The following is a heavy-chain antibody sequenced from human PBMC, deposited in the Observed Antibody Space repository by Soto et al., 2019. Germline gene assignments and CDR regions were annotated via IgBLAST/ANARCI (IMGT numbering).Heavy chain of an antibody. D-gene: IGHD3-10*01. J-gene: IGHJ6*02. CDR1: GFTFSLYS. CDR2: ISRSSTGI. V-gene: IGHV3-48*02. Sequence: EVQLVESGGGLVQPGGSLRLSCAASGFTFSLYSMSWVRQAPGKGLEWVSYISRSSTGIHYADSVKGRITISRDDATNSMHLQINSLRDGDTAVYYCARAVTWGLDVWGQGTTVSISS. CDR3: ARAVTWGLDV.